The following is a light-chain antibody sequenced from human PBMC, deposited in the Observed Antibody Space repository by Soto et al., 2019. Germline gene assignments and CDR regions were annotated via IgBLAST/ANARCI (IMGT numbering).Light chain of an antibody. CDR2: EGT. CDR3: CSFADFTYV. Sequence: QSVLTQPASVSGSPGQSITISCTGTSSDVGSYNLVSWYQQHPGKAPKLMIYEGTKRPSGVSNRFSGSKSGNTASLTISGLQAEDEADYYCCSFADFTYVFGTGTKVTVL. V-gene: IGLV2-23*01. J-gene: IGLJ1*01. CDR1: SSDVGSYNL.